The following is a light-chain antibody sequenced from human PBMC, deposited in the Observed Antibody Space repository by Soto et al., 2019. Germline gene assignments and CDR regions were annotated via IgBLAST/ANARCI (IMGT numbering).Light chain of an antibody. V-gene: IGKV3-15*01. Sequence: EIVMTQSPATLSLSPGERATLSCRASQSVTNNLAWYQQKPGQAPRLLIYRASTRATDIPARFSGSGSGTEFALTISSLQSEDFAVYYCLQYNNWPRTFGQGTKVDIK. CDR1: QSVTNN. CDR2: RAS. J-gene: IGKJ1*01. CDR3: LQYNNWPRT.